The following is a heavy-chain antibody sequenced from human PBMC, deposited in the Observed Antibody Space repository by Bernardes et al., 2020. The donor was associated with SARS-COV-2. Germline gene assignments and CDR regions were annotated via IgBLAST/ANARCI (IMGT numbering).Heavy chain of an antibody. J-gene: IGHJ3*02. D-gene: IGHD3-22*01. Sequence: ASVKVSCMVSGYSFTSYGLSWVRQAPGQGLEWMGWISAFNGNTNYAQKVQDRVTLTADTSTSTVYMEVRSLRSDDTAVYYCARAFENYYDRSGNYYSDAFDIWGQGTMVTVSP. CDR1: GYSFTSYG. CDR3: ARAFENYYDRSGNYYSDAFDI. V-gene: IGHV1-18*01. CDR2: ISAFNGNT.